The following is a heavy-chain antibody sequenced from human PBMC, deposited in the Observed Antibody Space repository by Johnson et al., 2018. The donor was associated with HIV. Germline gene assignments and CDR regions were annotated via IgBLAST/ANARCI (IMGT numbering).Heavy chain of an antibody. J-gene: IGHJ3*01. Sequence: QVQLVESGGGVVQPGRSLRLSCAASGFTFSDHAMHWVRQAPGKGLEWVAFISYDGSYKYYADSVKGRFTISRDNSKNTVYLHMVNLRADDTALYYCAREISRYYDEYAAFDVWGQGTMVTVSS. CDR3: AREISRYYDEYAAFDV. V-gene: IGHV3-30*04. D-gene: IGHD3-16*01. CDR2: ISYDGSYK. CDR1: GFTFSDHA.